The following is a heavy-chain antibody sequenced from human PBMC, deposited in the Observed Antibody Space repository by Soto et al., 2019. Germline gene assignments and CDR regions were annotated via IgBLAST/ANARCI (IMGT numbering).Heavy chain of an antibody. Sequence: QVQLVESGGGLVKPGGSLRLSCAASGFTFSDYYMSWIRQAPGKGLEWVSYISSSGSTIYYADSVKGRFTISRDNAKNSLSLKGTGLRAEDTAVYYCARAQVRGVIIRAHYFDYWGQGTLVTVSS. J-gene: IGHJ4*02. CDR3: ARAQVRGVIIRAHYFDY. V-gene: IGHV3-11*01. CDR2: ISSSGSTI. CDR1: GFTFSDYY. D-gene: IGHD3-10*01.